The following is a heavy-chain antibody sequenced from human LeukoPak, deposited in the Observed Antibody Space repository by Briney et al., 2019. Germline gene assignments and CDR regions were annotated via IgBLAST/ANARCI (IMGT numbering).Heavy chain of an antibody. Sequence: ASVKVSCKVSGYTLTELSMHWVRQAPGKGLEWMGGFDPEDGETIYAQKFQGRVTMTEDTSTDTAYMELSSLRSEDTAVYYCATASIVVVPAAMDCWGQGTLVTVSS. CDR3: ATASIVVVPAAMDC. J-gene: IGHJ4*02. CDR1: GYTLTELS. D-gene: IGHD2-2*01. V-gene: IGHV1-24*01. CDR2: FDPEDGET.